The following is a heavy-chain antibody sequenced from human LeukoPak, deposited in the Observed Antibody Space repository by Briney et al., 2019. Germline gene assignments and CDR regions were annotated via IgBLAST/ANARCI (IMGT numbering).Heavy chain of an antibody. CDR3: AKANRPGYFYMATPES. V-gene: IGHV3-30*18. CDR2: ISYDGSNK. CDR1: GFTFSCYG. D-gene: IGHD5-24*01. J-gene: IGHJ4*02. Sequence: PGRSLRLSCAASGFTFSCYGMHWVRQAPGKGLEWVAVISYDGSNKYYADSVKGRFTISRDNSKNTLYLQMNSLRAEDTAVYYCAKANRPGYFYMATPESWGQGTLVTVSS.